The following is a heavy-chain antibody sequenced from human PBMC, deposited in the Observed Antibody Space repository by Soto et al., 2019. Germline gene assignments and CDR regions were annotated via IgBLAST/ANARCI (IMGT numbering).Heavy chain of an antibody. CDR3: AKGGNGVRYFDWLLFRF. Sequence: GGSLRLSCAASGFTFSSYAMSWVRQAPGKGLEWVSAISGSGGSTYYADSVKGRFTISRDNSKNTLYLQMNSLRAEDTAVYYCAKGGNGVRYFDWLLFRFWGQGTLVTVSS. CDR1: GFTFSSYA. D-gene: IGHD3-9*01. V-gene: IGHV3-23*01. J-gene: IGHJ4*02. CDR2: ISGSGGST.